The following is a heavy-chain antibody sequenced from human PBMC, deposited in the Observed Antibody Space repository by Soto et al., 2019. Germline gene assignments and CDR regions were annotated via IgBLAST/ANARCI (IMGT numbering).Heavy chain of an antibody. CDR2: IGESGTPT. CDR1: GFTFSSYA. D-gene: IGHD5-18*01. Sequence: SLRLSCAASGFTFSSYAMKWVRQAAGKGLEWVTLIGESGTPTYYADSVKGRFTISRDNSGNTLFLEMYSLRAEDTAVYYCARYIPGVRYYGMDVWGQGTTVTVSS. CDR3: ARYIPGVRYYGMDV. V-gene: IGHV3-23*01. J-gene: IGHJ6*02.